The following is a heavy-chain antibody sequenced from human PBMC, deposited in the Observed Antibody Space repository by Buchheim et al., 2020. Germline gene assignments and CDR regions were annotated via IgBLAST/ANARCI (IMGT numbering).Heavy chain of an antibody. CDR2: IYYSGST. CDR1: GGSISSGGYS. D-gene: IGHD1-1*01. Sequence: QVQLQESGPGLVKPSQTLSLTCAVSGGSISSGGYSWSWIRQPPGKGLEWIGYIYYSGSTYYNTSLKSRVTISVDQSKNPFYLKLSSVTAADTAVYYCARQRKSWISIDYWGQGTL. V-gene: IGHV4-30-4*07. CDR3: ARQRKSWISIDY. J-gene: IGHJ4*02.